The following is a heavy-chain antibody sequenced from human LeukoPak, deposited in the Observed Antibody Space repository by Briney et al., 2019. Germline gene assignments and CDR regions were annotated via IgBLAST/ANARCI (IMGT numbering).Heavy chain of an antibody. Sequence: GESLKISCKGSGYSFTSYWIGWVRQMPGKGLEWMGIIYPGDSDTRYSPSFQGQVTISADKSISTAYLQWSSLKASDTAMYYCAGRVYYDSSGYSTPLFDYWGQGTLVTVSS. V-gene: IGHV5-51*01. J-gene: IGHJ4*02. CDR3: AGRVYYDSSGYSTPLFDY. D-gene: IGHD3-22*01. CDR2: IYPGDSDT. CDR1: GYSFTSYW.